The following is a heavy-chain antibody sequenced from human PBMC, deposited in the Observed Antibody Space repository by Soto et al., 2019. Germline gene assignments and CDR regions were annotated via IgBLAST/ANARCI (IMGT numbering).Heavy chain of an antibody. CDR1: GFTFSSYG. Sequence: GGSLRLSCAASGFTFSSYGMHWVRQAPGKGLEWVAVIWYDGSNKYYADSVKGRFTISRDNSKNTLYLQMNSLRAEDTAVYYCARDGNYDILTGYYIHYYGMDVWGQGTTVTVS. CDR2: IWYDGSNK. V-gene: IGHV3-33*01. CDR3: ARDGNYDILTGYYIHYYGMDV. D-gene: IGHD3-9*01. J-gene: IGHJ6*02.